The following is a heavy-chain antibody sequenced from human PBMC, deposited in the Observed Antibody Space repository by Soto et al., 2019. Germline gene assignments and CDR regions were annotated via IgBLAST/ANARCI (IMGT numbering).Heavy chain of an antibody. CDR3: AREAASQALDA. CDR2: IYSGAGT. D-gene: IGHD6-13*01. V-gene: IGHV3-53*01. Sequence: EVQLVESGGGLIQPGGSLRLSCAASGFTVSNKYMSWVRQAPGKGLEWVSVIYSGAGTYYADSVKGRLTISRDNSKNTLYLQMNSLRAEDAAVYYCAREAASQALDAWGQGTLVTVFS. CDR1: GFTVSNKY. J-gene: IGHJ4*02.